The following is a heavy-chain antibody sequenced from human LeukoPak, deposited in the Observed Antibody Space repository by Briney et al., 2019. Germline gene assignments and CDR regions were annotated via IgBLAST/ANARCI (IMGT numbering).Heavy chain of an antibody. D-gene: IGHD2-2*02. Sequence: ASVKVSCKTSKNMFTGYFMHWVRQAPGQGLEWIGWINPNSGGTLFARRFQGRVTMTRDTPIGATYMELSRLTSDDTALYYCAAQCNDDFCYKRDYMDVWGTGTMVIVSS. CDR1: KNMFTGYF. CDR3: AAQCNDDFCYKRDYMDV. CDR2: INPNSGGT. J-gene: IGHJ6*03. V-gene: IGHV1-2*02.